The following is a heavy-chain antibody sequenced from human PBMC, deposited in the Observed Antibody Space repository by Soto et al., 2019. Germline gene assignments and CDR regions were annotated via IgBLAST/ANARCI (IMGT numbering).Heavy chain of an antibody. D-gene: IGHD6-6*01. J-gene: IGHJ2*01. V-gene: IGHV3-48*03. CDR2: ISSSGSTI. CDR3: ARDRRRGVAARPNWYFDL. Sequence: PGGSLRLSCAASGFTFSSYEMNWVRQAPGKGLEWVSYISSSGSTIYYADSVKGRFTISRDNAKNSLYLQMNSLRAEDAAVYYCARDRRRGVAARPNWYFDLWGRGTLVTVSS. CDR1: GFTFSSYE.